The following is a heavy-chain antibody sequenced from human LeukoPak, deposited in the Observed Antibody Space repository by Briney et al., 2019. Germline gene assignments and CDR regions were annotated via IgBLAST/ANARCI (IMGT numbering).Heavy chain of an antibody. CDR2: ISYDGSNK. J-gene: IGHJ4*02. Sequence: GGSLRLSCAASGLTFSSYGMHWVRQAPGKGLECVAFISYDGSNKYYADSVRGRFTISRDISKNTLYLQMDSLRVEDTAVYYCAKGYYYDSGGRSPGDFWGQGTLVSASS. D-gene: IGHD3-22*01. CDR1: GLTFSSYG. CDR3: AKGYYYDSGGRSPGDF. V-gene: IGHV3-30*18.